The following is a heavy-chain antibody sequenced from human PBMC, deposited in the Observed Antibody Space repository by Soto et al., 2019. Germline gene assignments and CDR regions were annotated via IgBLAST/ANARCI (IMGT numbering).Heavy chain of an antibody. D-gene: IGHD3-22*01. CDR3: ARELDDSSGSPAFDI. CDR1: GYTFTSYG. J-gene: IGHJ3*02. Sequence: ASVKVSCKASGYTFTSYGISWVRQAPEQGLEWMGWISAYNGNTNYAQKLQGRVTMTTDTSTSTAYMELRSLRSDDTAVYYCARELDDSSGSPAFDIWGQGTMVTVSS. CDR2: ISAYNGNT. V-gene: IGHV1-18*01.